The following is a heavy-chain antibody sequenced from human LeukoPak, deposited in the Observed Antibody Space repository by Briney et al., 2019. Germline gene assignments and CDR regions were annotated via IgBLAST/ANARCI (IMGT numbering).Heavy chain of an antibody. J-gene: IGHJ5*02. Sequence: GASVKVSCKASGGTFSSYAISWVRQAPGQGLEWMGRIIPILGIANYAQKFQGRVTMTRDTSISTAYMELSRLRSDDTAVYYCARDQRFTIFGVVPQWGWFDPWGQGTLVTVSS. CDR3: ARDQRFTIFGVVPQWGWFDP. CDR1: GGTFSSYA. V-gene: IGHV1-69*04. D-gene: IGHD3-3*01. CDR2: IIPILGIA.